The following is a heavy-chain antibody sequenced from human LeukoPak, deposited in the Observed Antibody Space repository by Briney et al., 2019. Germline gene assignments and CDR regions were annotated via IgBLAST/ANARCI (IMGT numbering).Heavy chain of an antibody. V-gene: IGHV1-69*05. CDR3: ARKGSLAYFDY. CDR1: GGTFSSYA. Sequence: SVKVSCKASGGTFSSYAISWVRQAPGQGIEWMGGIIPIFGTANYAQKFQGRVTITTDEPTSTAYMELSSLRSEYTAVYYCARKGSLAYFDYWGQGTLVTVSS. CDR2: IIPIFGTA. D-gene: IGHD3-10*01. J-gene: IGHJ4*02.